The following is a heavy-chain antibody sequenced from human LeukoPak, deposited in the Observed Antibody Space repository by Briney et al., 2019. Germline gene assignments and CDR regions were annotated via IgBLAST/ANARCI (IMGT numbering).Heavy chain of an antibody. CDR2: IYYTGST. V-gene: IGHV4-39*07. Sequence: SETLSLTCAVSGGSISGGKDFWGWIRQSPGKGLEWIGSIYYTGSTYYNPSLKSRVTISVDMSKKQISLRLTSVTAADTAVYYCARRRYYDSSGYNPTYYFDYWGQGILVTVSS. J-gene: IGHJ4*02. D-gene: IGHD3-22*01. CDR1: GGSISGGKDF. CDR3: ARRRYYDSSGYNPTYYFDY.